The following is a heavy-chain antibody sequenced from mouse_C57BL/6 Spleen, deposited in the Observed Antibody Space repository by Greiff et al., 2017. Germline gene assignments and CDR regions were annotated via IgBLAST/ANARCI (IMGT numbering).Heavy chain of an antibody. CDR1: GYTFTDYY. V-gene: IGHV1-26*01. CDR3: ARLWLRRGDY. D-gene: IGHD2-2*01. CDR2: INNNNGGT. J-gene: IGHJ4*01. Sequence: EVKVQQSGPELVKPGASVKISCKASGYTFTDYYMNWVKQSHGKRLEWIGDINNNNGGTSYNQKLKGKVTLTVDKSYSTAYMEIRSLTSEDSAVYYCARLWLRRGDYWGQGTSVTVSS.